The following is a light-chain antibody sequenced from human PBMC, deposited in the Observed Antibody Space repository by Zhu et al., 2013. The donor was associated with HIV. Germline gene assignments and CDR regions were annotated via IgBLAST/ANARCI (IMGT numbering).Light chain of an antibody. Sequence: IQMTQSPSSLSASVGDRVTITCRASQGIRTDLGWYQQKPGKAPKLLIFGASALQSGVPSRFSGSGTGTEFTLTIISLQPEDFATYYCQQYNSYPWTFGQGTKVEIK. CDR1: QGIRTD. CDR2: GAS. J-gene: IGKJ1*01. V-gene: IGKV1-6*01. CDR3: QQYNSYPWT.